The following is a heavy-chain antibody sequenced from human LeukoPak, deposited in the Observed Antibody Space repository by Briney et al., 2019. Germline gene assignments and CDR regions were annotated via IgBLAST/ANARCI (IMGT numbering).Heavy chain of an antibody. V-gene: IGHV1-2*02. Sequence: ASVKVSCKASGYTFTAYYIHWLRQAPGQGLEWMGWVNPFSGGTIPAQKFQDRVTMTKDTSINTAYMELSSLRSDDTAVYYCARVKGSSSWHYFDFWGQGTIVTVSS. CDR2: VNPFSGGT. CDR1: GYTFTAYY. CDR3: ARVKGSSSWHYFDF. D-gene: IGHD6-13*01. J-gene: IGHJ4*02.